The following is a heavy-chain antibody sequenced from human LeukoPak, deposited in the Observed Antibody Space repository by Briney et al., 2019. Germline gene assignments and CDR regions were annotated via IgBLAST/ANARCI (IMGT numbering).Heavy chain of an antibody. CDR3: ARGSSAGASLRHDY. D-gene: IGHD1-26*01. J-gene: IGHJ4*02. CDR1: GFTFNSYR. CDR2: IKQDGSEK. Sequence: GGSLRLSCAASGFTFNSYRMSWVRQAPGKGLEWVANIKQDGSEKYYVDSVKGRFTISRDNAKNSLYLQMNSLRAEDTAVYYCARGSSAGASLRHDYWGQGTLVTVSS. V-gene: IGHV3-7*01.